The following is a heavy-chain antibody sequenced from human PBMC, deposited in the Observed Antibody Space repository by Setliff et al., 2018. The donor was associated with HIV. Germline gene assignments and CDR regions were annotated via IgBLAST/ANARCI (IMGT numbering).Heavy chain of an antibody. CDR1: GGSLRDYY. Sequence: ETLSLTCVMDGGSLRDYYWSWIRQSPGKGLEWIGESNQSGSGNYNPSLKSRVTISVDTSRNEFFLNMGSVTAADTAVYYCAKGRRGYDSRLFYYHHGMDVWGQGTTVTVSS. CDR2: SNQSGSG. CDR3: AKGRRGYDSRLFYYHHGMDV. V-gene: IGHV4-34*01. D-gene: IGHD5-12*01. J-gene: IGHJ6*02.